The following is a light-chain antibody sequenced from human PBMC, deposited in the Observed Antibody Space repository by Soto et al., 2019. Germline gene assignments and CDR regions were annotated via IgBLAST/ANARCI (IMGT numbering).Light chain of an antibody. CDR1: QGVLYSSNNKNY. CDR3: QQYYSIPLT. V-gene: IGKV4-1*01. CDR2: WAS. Sequence: DIVMTQSPDSLAVSLGERATINCKSSQGVLYSSNNKNYLAWYQQKPGQPPKLLIYWASTRESGVPDRFSGSGSGTDFTLTISSLQAEDVAVYYCQQYYSIPLTFGGGTKVDI. J-gene: IGKJ4*01.